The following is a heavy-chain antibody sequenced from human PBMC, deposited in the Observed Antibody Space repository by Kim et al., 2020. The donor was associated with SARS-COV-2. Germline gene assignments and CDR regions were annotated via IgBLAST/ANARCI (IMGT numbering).Heavy chain of an antibody. V-gene: IGHV3-30-3*01. CDR2: ISYDGSNK. Sequence: GGSLRLSCAASGFTFSSYAMHWVRQAPGKGLEWVAVISYDGSNKYYADSVKGRFIISRDNSKNTLYLQMNSLRAEDTAVYYCARAQTYDSSSYDAFDIWGQGTMVTVSS. CDR3: ARAQTYDSSSYDAFDI. D-gene: IGHD3-22*01. J-gene: IGHJ3*02. CDR1: GFTFSSYA.